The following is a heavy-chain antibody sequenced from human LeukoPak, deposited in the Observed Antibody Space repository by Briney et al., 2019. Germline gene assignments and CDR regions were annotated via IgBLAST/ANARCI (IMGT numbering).Heavy chain of an antibody. CDR3: AREVMYYYDSSGYFDY. V-gene: IGHV4-31*03. J-gene: IGHJ4*02. Sequence: SQTLSLTCTVSGGSISSGGYYWSWIRQHPGKGLEWIGHIYYSGSTYYNPSLKSRVTISVDTSKNQFSLKLSSVTAADTAVYYCAREVMYYYDSSGYFDYWGQGTLVTVSS. CDR1: GGSISSGGYY. D-gene: IGHD3-22*01. CDR2: IYYSGST.